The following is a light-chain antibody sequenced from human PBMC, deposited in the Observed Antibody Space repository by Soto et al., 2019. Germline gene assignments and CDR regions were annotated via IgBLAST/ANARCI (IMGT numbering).Light chain of an antibody. CDR3: QQYNNWPRT. V-gene: IGKV3-15*01. CDR1: QSVSSD. J-gene: IGKJ1*01. Sequence: IVMTQSPATLSVSPGERASLSCRASQSVSSDLAWYQLKPGQAPRLLMHGASNRATGVPDRFSGSGSGTEFTLTISSMQSEDFAVYYCQQYNNWPRTFGQGTKV. CDR2: GAS.